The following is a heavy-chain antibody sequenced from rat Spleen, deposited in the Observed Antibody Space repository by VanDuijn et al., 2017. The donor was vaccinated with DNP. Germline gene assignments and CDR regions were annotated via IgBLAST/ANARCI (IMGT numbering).Heavy chain of an antibody. V-gene: IGHV2-32*01. CDR3: ARGAYTTDYHSYWLAY. CDR2: MWSDGDT. D-gene: IGHD1-6*01. J-gene: IGHJ3*01. CDR1: GSPLTSYH. Sequence: QVQVKESGPGLVQPSQTLSLTCTVSGSPLTSYHVHWVRQPPGKGLEWMGVMWSDGDTSYNSGLKSRLSISRDTSKSQVFLKMNSLQTEDTATYYCARGAYTTDYHSYWLAYWGQGTLVTVSS.